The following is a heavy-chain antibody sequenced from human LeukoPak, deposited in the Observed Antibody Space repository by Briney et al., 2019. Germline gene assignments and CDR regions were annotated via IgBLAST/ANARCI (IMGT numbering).Heavy chain of an antibody. D-gene: IGHD6-19*01. CDR2: IKQDGSDK. Sequence: GGSLRLSCAASGFTFSTYWMSWVRHAPGKGREWVANIKQDGSDKYYVDSVKGRFTISRDNAKKSLYLQMSSLRAGDTAVYYCARNQWLDFDAFDIWGQGTMVTVSS. CDR1: GFTFSTYW. J-gene: IGHJ3*02. CDR3: ARNQWLDFDAFDI. V-gene: IGHV3-7*01.